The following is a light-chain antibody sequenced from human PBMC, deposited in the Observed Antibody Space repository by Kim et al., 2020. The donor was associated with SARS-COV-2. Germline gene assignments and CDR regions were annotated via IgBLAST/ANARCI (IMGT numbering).Light chain of an antibody. Sequence: SELTQDPAVSVALGQTVRITCQGDSLRSYYASWYQQKPGQAPVLVIYGKNNRPSGIPDRFSGSSSGNTASLTITGAQAEDEADYYCNSRDSSGNHVVFGGGTQLTVL. CDR2: GKN. V-gene: IGLV3-19*01. J-gene: IGLJ2*01. CDR1: SLRSYY. CDR3: NSRDSSGNHVV.